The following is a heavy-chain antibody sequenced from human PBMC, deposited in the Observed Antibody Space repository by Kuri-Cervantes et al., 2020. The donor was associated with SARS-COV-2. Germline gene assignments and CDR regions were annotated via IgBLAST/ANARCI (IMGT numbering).Heavy chain of an antibody. CDR1: GGTFSSYA. CDR3: ARDREKGYDFWSGYYTYYYYGMDV. V-gene: IGHV1-69*13. Sequence: SVKVSCKASGGTFSSYAISWVRQAPGQGLEWMGGIIPIFGTANYAQKFQGRVTITVDESTSTAYMELSSLRSEDTAVYYCARDREKGYDFWSGYYTYYYYGMDVWGQGTTVTVSS. D-gene: IGHD3-3*01. J-gene: IGHJ6*02. CDR2: IIPIFGTA.